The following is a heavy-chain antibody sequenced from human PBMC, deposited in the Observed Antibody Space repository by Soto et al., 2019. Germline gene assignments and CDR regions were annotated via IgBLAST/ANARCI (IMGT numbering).Heavy chain of an antibody. CDR3: ARWIRGTPDS. V-gene: IGHV3-7*04. Sequence: VASGGGLVQPGGSLRLSCAASGFTFSSYWMGWVRQAPGKGLEWVANISPDGSGTYYVDSMKGRFVISRDNAKNSLYLQVNSLTAEDTAVYYCARWIRGTPDSWGQGILVTVSS. CDR1: GFTFSSYW. J-gene: IGHJ5*01. CDR2: ISPDGSGT. D-gene: IGHD3-10*01.